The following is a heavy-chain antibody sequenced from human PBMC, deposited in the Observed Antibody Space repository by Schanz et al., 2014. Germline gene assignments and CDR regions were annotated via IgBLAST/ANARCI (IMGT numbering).Heavy chain of an antibody. D-gene: IGHD1-1*01. V-gene: IGHV4-31*03. CDR3: ARGGRTTYNYYYGMDV. CDR1: GDSINTGGYF. J-gene: IGHJ6*02. Sequence: QLQLQGSGPGLLKPSDTMSLTCTVSGDSINTGGYFWSWLRQSGKGLEWIGFIYYTGTTYYNPSPKSRLSMSVDRSQNQFSLSLSSVTAADTAVYYCARGGRTTYNYYYGMDVWGQGTTVTVSS. CDR2: IYYTGTT.